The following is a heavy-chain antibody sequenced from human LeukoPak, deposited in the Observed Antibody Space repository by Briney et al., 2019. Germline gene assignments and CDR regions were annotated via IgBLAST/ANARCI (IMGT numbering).Heavy chain of an antibody. CDR3: ARSGVYGSGSYYTYKF. CDR1: GFTFSSYS. Sequence: PGGSLRLSCAASGFTFSSYSMNWVRHAPGKGLEWVSSISSSSSYIYYADSVKGRFTISRDNAKNSLYLQMNSLRAEDTAVYYCARSGVYGSGSYYTYKFWGQGTLVTVSS. V-gene: IGHV3-21*01. J-gene: IGHJ4*02. D-gene: IGHD3-10*01. CDR2: ISSSSSYI.